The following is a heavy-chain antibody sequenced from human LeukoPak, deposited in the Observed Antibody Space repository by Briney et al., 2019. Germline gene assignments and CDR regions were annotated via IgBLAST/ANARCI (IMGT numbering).Heavy chain of an antibody. CDR3: ARGLKEWELLRGTVTFDY. J-gene: IGHJ4*02. CDR1: GGSISSHY. V-gene: IGHV4-59*11. D-gene: IGHD1-26*01. CDR2: IYYSGST. Sequence: SETLSLTCTVSGGSISSHYRSWIRQPPGKGLEWIGYIYYSGSTNYNPSLKSRVTISVDTSKNQFSLKLSSVTAADTAVYYCARGLKEWELLRGTVTFDYWGQGTLVTVSS.